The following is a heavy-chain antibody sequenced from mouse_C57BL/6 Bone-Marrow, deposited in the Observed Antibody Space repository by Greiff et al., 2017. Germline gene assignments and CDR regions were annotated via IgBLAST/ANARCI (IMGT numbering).Heavy chain of an antibody. CDR1: GYTFTDYY. V-gene: IGHV1-26*01. Sequence: VQLQHSGPELVKPGASVKMSCKASGYTFTDYYMNWVKQSHGKRLEWIGDINPYNDDTSYNQKFKGKATLTVEKSSSTAYVELRRLTSEDSAVYYCALIIYYVSGFAYWGQGTLVTVSA. CDR2: INPYNDDT. CDR3: ALIIYYVSGFAY. D-gene: IGHD1-1*01. J-gene: IGHJ3*01.